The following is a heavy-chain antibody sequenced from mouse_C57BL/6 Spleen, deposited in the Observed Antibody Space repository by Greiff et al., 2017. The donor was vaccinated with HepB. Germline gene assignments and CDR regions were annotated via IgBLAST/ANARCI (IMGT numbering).Heavy chain of an antibody. CDR3: ASNSPWFAY. CDR1: GYTFTSYW. V-gene: IGHV1-7*01. Sequence: QVHVKQSGAELAKPGASVKLSCKASGYTFTSYWMHWVKQRPGQGLEWIGYINPSSGYTKYNQKFKDKATLTADKSSSTAYMQLSSLTYEDSAVYYCASNSPWFAYWGQGTLVTVSA. J-gene: IGHJ3*01. D-gene: IGHD4-1*02. CDR2: INPSSGYT.